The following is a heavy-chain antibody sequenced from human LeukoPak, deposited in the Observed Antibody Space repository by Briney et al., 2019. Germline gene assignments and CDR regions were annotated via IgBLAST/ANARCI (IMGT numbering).Heavy chain of an antibody. CDR3: ARQCSSTSCYAGFYGMDV. J-gene: IGHJ6*02. V-gene: IGHV5-51*01. Sequence: GESLKISCKGSGYSFTSYWIGWVRQMPGKGLEWMGIIYPGDSDTRYSPSFQGQVTISADKSISTAYLQRSSLKASDTAMYYCARQCSSTSCYAGFYGMDVWGQGTTVTVSS. D-gene: IGHD2-2*01. CDR1: GYSFTSYW. CDR2: IYPGDSDT.